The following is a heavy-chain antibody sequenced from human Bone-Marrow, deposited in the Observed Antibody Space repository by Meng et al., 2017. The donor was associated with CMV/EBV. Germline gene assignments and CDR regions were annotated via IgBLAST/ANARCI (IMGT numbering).Heavy chain of an antibody. CDR2: ISWDGGST. CDR3: AKDIGCSSTSCYHGMDI. J-gene: IGHJ6*02. D-gene: IGHD2-2*01. CDR1: GFTFDDYT. V-gene: IGHV3-43*01. Sequence: GESLKISCAASGFTFDDYTMHWVRQAPGKGLEWVSLISWDGGSTYYADSVKGRFTISRDNSKNSLYLQMNSLRTEDTALYYCAKDIGCSSTSCYHGMDIWGQGTTVTVYS.